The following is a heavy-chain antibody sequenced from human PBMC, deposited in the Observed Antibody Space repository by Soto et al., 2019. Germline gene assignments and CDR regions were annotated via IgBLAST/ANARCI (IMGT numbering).Heavy chain of an antibody. CDR2: IYYSGST. Sequence: PSETLSLTCTVSGGSISSYYWIWIRQPPGKGLEWIGYIYYSGSTNYNPSLKSRVTISVDTSKNQFSLKLSSVTAADTAVYYCARDRTRGYYDSSGYYYDNYYYYGMDVWGQGTTVTVSS. CDR1: GGSISSYY. CDR3: ARDRTRGYYDSSGYYYDNYYYYGMDV. J-gene: IGHJ6*02. D-gene: IGHD3-22*01. V-gene: IGHV4-59*01.